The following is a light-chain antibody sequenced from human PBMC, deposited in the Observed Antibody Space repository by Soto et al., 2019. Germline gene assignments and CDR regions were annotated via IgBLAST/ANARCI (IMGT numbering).Light chain of an antibody. CDR1: QSVSSY. CDR3: QQRSNWPTT. J-gene: IGKJ5*01. V-gene: IGKV3-11*01. CDR2: DAS. Sequence: EIVLTQSPATLSLSLGERATLSCRASQSVSSYLAWYQQKPGQAPRLLIYDASNRATGIPARFSGSGSGTDFTLTISSLEREDFAVYYCQQRSNWPTTFGQGTRLETK.